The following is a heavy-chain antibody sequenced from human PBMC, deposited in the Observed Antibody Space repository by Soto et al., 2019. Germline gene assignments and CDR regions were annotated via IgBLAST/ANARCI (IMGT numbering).Heavy chain of an antibody. CDR2: ISAYNGNT. Sequence: GASVKVSCKASGYTFTSYGISWVRQAPGQGLEWMGWISAYNGNTNYAQKLQGRVTMTTDTSTSTAYMELRSLRSDDTAVYYCARDGYYYDSSGYSNQDAFDIWGQGTMVNVSS. V-gene: IGHV1-18*01. D-gene: IGHD3-22*01. CDR3: ARDGYYYDSSGYSNQDAFDI. J-gene: IGHJ3*02. CDR1: GYTFTSYG.